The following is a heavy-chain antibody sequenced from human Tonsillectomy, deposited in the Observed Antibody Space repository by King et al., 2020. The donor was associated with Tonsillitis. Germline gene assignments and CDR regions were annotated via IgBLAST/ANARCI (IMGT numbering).Heavy chain of an antibody. CDR1: GYTFTAYY. D-gene: IGHD1-26*01. J-gene: IGHJ5*02. Sequence: LQLVQSGADVKKPGASVKVSCKASGYTFTAYYMHWVRQAPGQGLEWMGWINSNSGDTKYAQKFQGRVTMTRDTSISTAYMELSRLTSDDTALYYCARGSMVGGTPSGFDPWGQGTLVIVS. V-gene: IGHV1-2*02. CDR3: ARGSMVGGTPSGFDP. CDR2: INSNSGDT.